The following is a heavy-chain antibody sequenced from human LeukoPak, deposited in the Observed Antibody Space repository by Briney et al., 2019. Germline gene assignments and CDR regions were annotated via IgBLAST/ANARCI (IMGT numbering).Heavy chain of an antibody. CDR3: ARVCTYYDFWSGYYFGDYFDY. D-gene: IGHD3-3*01. J-gene: IGHJ4*02. CDR1: GVSISSSNSY. V-gene: IGHV4-39*07. Sequence: SETLSLTCTVSGVSISSSNSYWGWIRQPPGKGLEWIGSIYYSGNTYYNPSLKSRVTISVDTSKNQFSLKLSSVTAADTAVYYCARVCTYYDFWSGYYFGDYFDYWGQGTLVTVSS. CDR2: IYYSGNT.